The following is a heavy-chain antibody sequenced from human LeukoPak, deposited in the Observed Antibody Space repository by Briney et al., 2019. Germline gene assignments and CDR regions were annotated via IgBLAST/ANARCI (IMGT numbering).Heavy chain of an antibody. CDR1: GGSISSYY. CDR2: IYYSGST. CDR3: ARDGLRLRAAAFNAFDI. V-gene: IGHV4-59*01. D-gene: IGHD6-13*01. Sequence: SETLSLTCTVSGGSISSYYWSWIRQPPGKGLEWIGYIYYSGSTNYNPSLKSRVTISVDTSKNQFSLKLSSVTAADTAVYYCARDGLRLRAAAFNAFDIWGQGTMVTVSS. J-gene: IGHJ3*02.